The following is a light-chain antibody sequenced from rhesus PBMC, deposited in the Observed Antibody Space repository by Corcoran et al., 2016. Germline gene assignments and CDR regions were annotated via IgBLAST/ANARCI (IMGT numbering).Light chain of an antibody. CDR2: GVS. V-gene: IGKV3-42*01. CDR3: QQDYSWPLT. Sequence: EIVMTQSPATLSLSPGERATLSCRASQSVSSSLAWYQQKPGQAPKLLHYGVSSRAPGIPERFSGRGSGTEVTLTISSLEPEDVGVYYCQQDYSWPLTFGGGTKVELE. CDR1: QSVSSS. J-gene: IGKJ4*01.